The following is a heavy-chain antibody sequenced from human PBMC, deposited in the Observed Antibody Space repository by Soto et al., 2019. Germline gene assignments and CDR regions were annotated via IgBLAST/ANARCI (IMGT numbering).Heavy chain of an antibody. V-gene: IGHV4-61*01. CDR3: ARERLTIFGVRWFDP. CDR2: IYYSGST. CDR1: GGSVSSGSYY. J-gene: IGHJ5*02. D-gene: IGHD3-3*01. Sequence: SETLSLTCTVSGGSVSSGSYYWSWIRQPPGKGLEWIGYIYYSGSTNYNPSLKSRVTISVDTSKNQFSLKLSSVTAADTAVYYCARERLTIFGVRWFDPWGQGTLVTVSS.